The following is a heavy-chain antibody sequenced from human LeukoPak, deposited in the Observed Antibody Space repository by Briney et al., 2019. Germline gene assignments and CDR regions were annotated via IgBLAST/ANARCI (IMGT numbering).Heavy chain of an antibody. CDR3: ARLGSWYAGYMDV. D-gene: IGHD6-13*01. Sequence: GGSLRLSCAASGFTFSDYYMSWIRQAPGKGLEWVSYISSSGSTIYYADSVKGRFTISRDNAKNSLYVQMKSLRAEDTALYYCARLGSWYAGYMDVWGKGTTVTVSS. V-gene: IGHV3-11*01. CDR1: GFTFSDYY. J-gene: IGHJ6*03. CDR2: ISSSGSTI.